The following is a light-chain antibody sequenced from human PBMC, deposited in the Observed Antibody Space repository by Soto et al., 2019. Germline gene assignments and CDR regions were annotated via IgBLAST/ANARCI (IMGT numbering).Light chain of an antibody. CDR2: WAS. CDR3: HQYYSPQFT. CDR1: QSVLYSSNNENY. J-gene: IGKJ3*01. V-gene: IGKV4-1*01. Sequence: DIVMTQSPDSLAVSLGERATINCKSSQSVLYSSNNENYLDWYQQKTGQPPKLLIYWASSRESGVPDRFSGSGSGTEFTLTISSRQAEDVAVYYCHQYYSPQFTFGPGTKVDIK.